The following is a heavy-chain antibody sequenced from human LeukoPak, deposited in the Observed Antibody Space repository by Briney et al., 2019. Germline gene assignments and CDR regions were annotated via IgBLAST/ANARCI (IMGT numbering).Heavy chain of an antibody. CDR2: IKQDGSEK. CDR1: GFTFSSYW. D-gene: IGHD3-10*01. Sequence: PGGSLRLSCAASGFTFSSYWMSWVRQAPGKGLEWVANIKQDGSEKYYVDSVKGRFTISRDNAKSSLYLQMNSLRGEDTAVYYCAKGLYGSGPGGIDYWGQGALVTVSS. CDR3: AKGLYGSGPGGIDY. V-gene: IGHV3-7*01. J-gene: IGHJ4*02.